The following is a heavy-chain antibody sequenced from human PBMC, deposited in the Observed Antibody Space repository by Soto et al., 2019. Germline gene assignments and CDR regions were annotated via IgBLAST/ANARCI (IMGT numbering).Heavy chain of an antibody. Sequence: PSETLSLTCAVYGELVSSGNYYWSWIRQPPGKGLEWIGEMSHSGGTHFNPSLKSRVIISVDTSKNQFSLKMSSVTAADTALYYCARVERGTATTVVDAFDIWGPGTMVTVPS. CDR1: GELVSSGNYY. CDR3: ARVERGTATTVVDAFDI. CDR2: MSHSGGT. V-gene: IGHV4-61*01. J-gene: IGHJ3*02. D-gene: IGHD1-1*01.